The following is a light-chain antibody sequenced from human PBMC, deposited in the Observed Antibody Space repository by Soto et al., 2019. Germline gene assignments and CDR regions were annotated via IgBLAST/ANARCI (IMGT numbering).Light chain of an antibody. CDR1: QSVVTN. CDR3: QQYNGWPLT. V-gene: IGKV3D-15*01. CDR2: VIS. J-gene: IGKJ4*01. Sequence: ERVMAQSPVTLSVSPGGSVTLSCRSSQSVVTNLAWYQQKPGQAPILLICVISTRASGITTWFSGSGSGTEFTITISRLQSEDFAFYYCQQYNGWPLTFGEGTKVDIK.